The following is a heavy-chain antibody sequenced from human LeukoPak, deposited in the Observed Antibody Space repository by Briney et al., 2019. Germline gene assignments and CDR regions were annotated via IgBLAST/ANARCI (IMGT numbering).Heavy chain of an antibody. V-gene: IGHV4-34*01. CDR1: GGSFSGYY. D-gene: IGHD4-17*01. CDR3: ASAYGDSGVSAFDI. J-gene: IGHJ3*02. Sequence: SETLSLTCAVYGGSFSGYYWSWLRQPPGKGLEWIGEINHSGSTNYNPSLKSRVTISVDTSKNQFSLKLSSVTAADTAVYYCASAYGDSGVSAFDIWGQGTMVTVSS. CDR2: INHSGST.